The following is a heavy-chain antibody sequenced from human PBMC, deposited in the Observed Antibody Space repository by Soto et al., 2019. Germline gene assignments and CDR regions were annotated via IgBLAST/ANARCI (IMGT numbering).Heavy chain of an antibody. J-gene: IGHJ5*02. CDR2: IYFSGST. Sequence: TLSLTCTVSGGSISSGDYYWSWIRQPPGKGLEWIGYIYFSGSTYYNPSLKSRVTISVDTSKNQFSLKLTSATAADTAVYYCARLGAYYHSLXPWSPGTLVTVSS. V-gene: IGHV4-30-4*01. D-gene: IGHD3-3*01. CDR1: GGSISSGDYY. CDR3: ARLGAYYHSLXP.